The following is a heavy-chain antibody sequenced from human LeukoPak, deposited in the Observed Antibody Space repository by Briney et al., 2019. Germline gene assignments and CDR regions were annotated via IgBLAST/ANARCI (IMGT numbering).Heavy chain of an antibody. CDR2: IYYSGST. D-gene: IGHD6-13*01. CDR3: ARRYSSSWYRTGPYFDY. CDR1: GGSISSSSYY. Sequence: SETLSLTCNVSGGSISSSSYYWGWIRQPPGKGLEWIGSIYYSGSTYYNPSLKSRVTISVDTSKNQFSLKLSSVTAADTAVYYCARRYSSSWYRTGPYFDYWGQGTLVTVSS. J-gene: IGHJ4*02. V-gene: IGHV4-39*01.